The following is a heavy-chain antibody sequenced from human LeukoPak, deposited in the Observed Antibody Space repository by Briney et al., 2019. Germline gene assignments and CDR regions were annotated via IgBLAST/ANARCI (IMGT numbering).Heavy chain of an antibody. J-gene: IGHJ4*02. CDR2: ISHSGST. CDR1: GSSISSSYY. CDR3: ARVNTVMATFDY. D-gene: IGHD5-24*01. Sequence: SQTLSLTCAVSGSSISSSYYGAWIRQPPGKGLEWIATISHSGSTYYNPSLKSRVTISADTSQNQHSLRLNSVTVADTAVYYCARVNTVMATFDYWGQGTPVTVSS. V-gene: IGHV4-38-2*01.